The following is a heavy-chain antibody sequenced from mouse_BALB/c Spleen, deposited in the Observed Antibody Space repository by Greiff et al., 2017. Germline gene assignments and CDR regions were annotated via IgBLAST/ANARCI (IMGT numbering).Heavy chain of an antibody. CDR3: ARNYYRYDGFAY. J-gene: IGHJ3*01. CDR1: GFSLTSYG. CDR2: IWSGGST. V-gene: IGHV2-2*02. Sequence: VKLVESGPGLVQPSQSLSITCTVSGFSLTSYGVHWVRQSPGKGLEWLGVIWSGGSTDYNAAFISRLSISKDNSKSQVFFKMNSLQANDTAIYYCARNYYRYDGFAYWGQGTLVTVSA. D-gene: IGHD2-14*01.